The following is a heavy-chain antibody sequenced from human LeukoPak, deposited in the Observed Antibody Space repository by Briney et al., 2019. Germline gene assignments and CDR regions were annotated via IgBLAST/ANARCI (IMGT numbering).Heavy chain of an antibody. V-gene: IGHV4-34*01. J-gene: IGHJ4*02. CDR2: INHSGST. D-gene: IGHD3-22*01. CDR3: ARGPQTDYDARSGYYFFDH. CDR1: GESFSGYY. Sequence: SETLSLTCAVYGESFSGYYWTWIRQSPGKGLQWIGEINHSGSTNHNPSLKSRVTISIDTSKNQFSLSLRSVTAADTAVYYCARGPQTDYDARSGYYFFDHWGQGTLATVSS.